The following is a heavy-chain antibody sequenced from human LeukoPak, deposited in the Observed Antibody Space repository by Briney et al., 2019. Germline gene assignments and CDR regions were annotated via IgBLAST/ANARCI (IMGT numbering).Heavy chain of an antibody. Sequence: SETLSLTCTVSGGSISSYYWSWIRQPAGKGLEWIGRIYTSGSTNYNPSLKSRVTMSVDTSKNQFSLKLSSVTAADTAVYYCARDREVRGANHYYYYYYMDVWGKGTTITVSS. J-gene: IGHJ6*03. CDR3: ARDREVRGANHYYYYYYMDV. D-gene: IGHD3-10*01. CDR1: GGSISSYY. CDR2: IYTSGST. V-gene: IGHV4-4*07.